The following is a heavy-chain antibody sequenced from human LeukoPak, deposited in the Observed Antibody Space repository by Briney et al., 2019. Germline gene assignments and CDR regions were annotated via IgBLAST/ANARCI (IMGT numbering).Heavy chain of an antibody. J-gene: IGHJ3*02. V-gene: IGHV4-38-2*01. CDR3: ARRVYCSSTSCPRYAFDI. CDR2: IYHSGST. D-gene: IGHD2-2*01. CDR1: GYSISSGYY. Sequence: SETLSLTCAVSGYSISSGYYWGWIRPPPGKGLEWIGSIYHSGSTYYNPSLRSRVTISVDTSKNQFSLKLSSVTAADTAVYYCARRVYCSSTSCPRYAFDIWGQGTMVTVSS.